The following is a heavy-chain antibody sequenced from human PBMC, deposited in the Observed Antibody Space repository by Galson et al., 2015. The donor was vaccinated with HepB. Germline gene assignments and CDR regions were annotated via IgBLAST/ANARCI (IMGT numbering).Heavy chain of an antibody. J-gene: IGHJ6*02. CDR2: ISSSSSYI. CDR3: AKEVSLGAAAGRWEFYYGMDV. CDR1: GFTFSSYS. V-gene: IGHV3-21*01. D-gene: IGHD1-26*01. Sequence: SLRLSCAASGFTFSSYSMNWVRQAPGKGLEWVSSISSSSSYIYYADSVKGRFTISRDNAKNSLYLQMNSLRAEDTAVYYCAKEVSLGAAAGRWEFYYGMDVWGQGTTVTVSS.